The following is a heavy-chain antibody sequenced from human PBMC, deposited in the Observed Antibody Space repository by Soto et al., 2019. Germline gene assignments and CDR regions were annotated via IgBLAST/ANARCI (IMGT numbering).Heavy chain of an antibody. CDR3: ARGRYCSGGSCYPHNDAFDI. D-gene: IGHD2-15*01. J-gene: IGHJ3*02. CDR1: GYTFTSYD. V-gene: IGHV1-8*01. CDR2: MNPNSGNT. Sequence: ASVKVSCKASGYTFTSYDINWVRQATGQGLEWMGWMNPNSGNTGYAQKFQGRVTMTRNTSISTAYMELSSLRSEDTAVYYCARGRYCSGGSCYPHNDAFDIWGQGTMVTVSS.